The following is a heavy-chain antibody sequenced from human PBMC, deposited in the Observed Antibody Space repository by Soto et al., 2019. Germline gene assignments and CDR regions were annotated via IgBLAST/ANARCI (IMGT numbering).Heavy chain of an antibody. V-gene: IGHV5-51*01. D-gene: IGHD6-13*01. CDR1: GYTFTSYW. J-gene: IGHJ6*02. CDR3: ASLTAAAGTEFYSGMDV. Sequence: GESLKISCKGSGYTFTSYWIGWVRQMPGKGLEWVGIIYPGDSDTRYSPSSQGHVTFSADKSISTAYLQWSSLKASDTAMYYCASLTAAAGTEFYSGMDVWGQGTTVTVSS. CDR2: IYPGDSDT.